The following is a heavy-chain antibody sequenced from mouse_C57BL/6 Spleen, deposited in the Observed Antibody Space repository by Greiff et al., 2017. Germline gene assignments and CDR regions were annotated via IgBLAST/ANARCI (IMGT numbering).Heavy chain of an antibody. D-gene: IGHD4-1*01. CDR2: IDPSDSYT. CDR1: GYTFTSYW. J-gene: IGHJ2*01. CDR3: ATNWDYFDY. V-gene: IGHV1-59*01. Sequence: QVQLQQPGAELVRPGTSVKLSCKASGYTFTSYWMHWVKQRPGQGLEWIGVIDPSDSYTNYNQKFKGKATLTVDTSSSTAYMQLSSLTSEDSAVYYCATNWDYFDYWGKGTTLTVSS.